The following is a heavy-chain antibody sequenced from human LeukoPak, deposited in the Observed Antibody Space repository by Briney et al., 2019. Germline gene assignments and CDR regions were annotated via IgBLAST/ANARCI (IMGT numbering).Heavy chain of an antibody. D-gene: IGHD2/OR15-2a*01. Sequence: GGSLRLSCAASGFTFSSYAMSWVRQAPGKGLEWVLGISGSGGSTYYADSVKGRFTISKDNAKNTVYLQMNNLRAEDTAVYYCVSFYEAYWGRGTLVTVSS. CDR3: VSFYEAY. CDR2: ISGSGGST. J-gene: IGHJ4*02. CDR1: GFTFSSYA. V-gene: IGHV3-23*01.